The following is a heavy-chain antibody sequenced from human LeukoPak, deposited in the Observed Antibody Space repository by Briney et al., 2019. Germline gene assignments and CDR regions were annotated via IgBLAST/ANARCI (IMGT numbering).Heavy chain of an antibody. Sequence: PGGSLRLSCAASGFTFSTYAIHWVRQAPGKGLEWVAVISYDGSSKIYADSVKGRFTISRDNSKNSVNLQMNSLRAEDTAVYYCASPYSGTHSYFDYWGQGTLVTVSS. D-gene: IGHD1-26*01. J-gene: IGHJ4*02. CDR2: ISYDGSSK. V-gene: IGHV3-30-3*01. CDR1: GFTFSTYA. CDR3: ASPYSGTHSYFDY.